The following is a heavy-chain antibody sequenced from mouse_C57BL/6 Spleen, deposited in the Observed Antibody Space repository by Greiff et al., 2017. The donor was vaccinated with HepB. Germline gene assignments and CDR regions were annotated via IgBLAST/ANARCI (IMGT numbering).Heavy chain of an antibody. D-gene: IGHD1-1*01. CDR1: GYTFTSYW. V-gene: IGHV1-52*01. CDR3: AREDHYYGSSWGYFDV. CDR2: IDPSDSET. Sequence: QVQLQQPGAELVRPGSSVKLSCKASGYTFTSYWMHWVKQRPIQGLEWIGNIDPSDSETHYNQKFKDKATLTVDKSSSTAYMQLSSLTSEDSAVYYCAREDHYYGSSWGYFDVWGTGTTVTVSS. J-gene: IGHJ1*03.